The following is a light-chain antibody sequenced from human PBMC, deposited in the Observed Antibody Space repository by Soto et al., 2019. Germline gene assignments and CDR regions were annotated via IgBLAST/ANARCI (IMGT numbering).Light chain of an antibody. Sequence: IQMTQSPSTLSASVGGRVTITCRASQSISSWLAWYQQKPGKAPKLLIYKASSLESGVPSRFSGSGSETEFTLTISSLQPDDFATYYCQQYSSPTWTFGQGTKVDIK. CDR3: QQYSSPTWT. CDR2: KAS. CDR1: QSISSW. J-gene: IGKJ1*01. V-gene: IGKV1-5*03.